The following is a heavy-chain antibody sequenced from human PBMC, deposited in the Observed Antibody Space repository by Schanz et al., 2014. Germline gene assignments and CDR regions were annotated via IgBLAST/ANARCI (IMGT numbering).Heavy chain of an antibody. CDR1: GFTFSNYG. CDR3: AKGRGSFGFFFDY. CDR2: IKQDESER. Sequence: VQLVESGGGVVQPGGSLRLSCAASGFTFSNYGMHWVRQAPGKGLEWVANIKQDESERSYVDSVKGRFTISRDNSKNTLYLQMNSLRAEDTAVYYCAKGRGSFGFFFDYWGQGTLVTVSS. D-gene: IGHD3-16*01. V-gene: IGHV3-7*03. J-gene: IGHJ4*02.